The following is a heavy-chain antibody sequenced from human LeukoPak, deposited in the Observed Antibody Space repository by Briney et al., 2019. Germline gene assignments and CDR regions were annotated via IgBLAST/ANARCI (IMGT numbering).Heavy chain of an antibody. D-gene: IGHD2-2*02. J-gene: IGHJ4*02. CDR3: ARDIVVVPAAIRDGDY. CDR1: GYTFTGYY. CDR2: INPNSGGT. V-gene: IGHV1-2*02. Sequence: GASVKVSCNASGYTFTGYYMHWVRQAPGQGLEWMGWINPNSGGTNYAQKFQGRVTMTRDTSISTAYMELSRLRSDDTAVYYCARDIVVVPAAIRDGDYWGQGTLVTVSS.